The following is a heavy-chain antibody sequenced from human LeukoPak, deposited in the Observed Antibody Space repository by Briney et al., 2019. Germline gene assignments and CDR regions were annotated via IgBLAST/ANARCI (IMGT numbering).Heavy chain of an antibody. Sequence: PSETLSLTCTGSGVSISSYYWSWIRQPPGKGLEWIGYIYYSGSTNYNPSLKSRVTISVDTSKNQFSLKLSSVTAADTAVYYCARLRIAAAASPPDAFDIWGQGTMVTVSS. J-gene: IGHJ3*02. CDR1: GVSISSYY. CDR2: IYYSGST. CDR3: ARLRIAAAASPPDAFDI. V-gene: IGHV4-59*08. D-gene: IGHD6-13*01.